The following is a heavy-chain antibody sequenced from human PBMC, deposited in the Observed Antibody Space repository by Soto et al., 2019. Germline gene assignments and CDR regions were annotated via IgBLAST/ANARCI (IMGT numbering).Heavy chain of an antibody. CDR1: GFTFSDYY. J-gene: IGHJ4*02. V-gene: IGHV3-11*01. CDR3: VLDYYGSGSYYDY. Sequence: PGGSLRLSCAASGFTFSDYYMSWIRQAPGKGLEWVSYISSSGSTIYYADSVKGRFTISRDNAKNSLHLQMNSLRAEDTAVYYCVLDYYGSGSYYDYWGQGTLVTVSS. D-gene: IGHD3-10*01. CDR2: ISSSGSTI.